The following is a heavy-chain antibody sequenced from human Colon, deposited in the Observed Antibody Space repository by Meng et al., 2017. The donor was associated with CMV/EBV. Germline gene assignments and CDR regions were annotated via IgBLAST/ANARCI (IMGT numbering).Heavy chain of an antibody. Sequence: LSCSGSGFSFSSPWMNWVRQAPGKGLEWVGRIKNKVRSATTDYAAPVKGRFTISRDDSKNMLYLQMDSLKTEDTAVYYCTTEDYGLVDWGQGTLVTVSS. CDR3: TTEDYGLVD. D-gene: IGHD4-17*01. J-gene: IGHJ4*02. CDR2: IKNKVRSATT. CDR1: GFSFSSPW. V-gene: IGHV3-15*07.